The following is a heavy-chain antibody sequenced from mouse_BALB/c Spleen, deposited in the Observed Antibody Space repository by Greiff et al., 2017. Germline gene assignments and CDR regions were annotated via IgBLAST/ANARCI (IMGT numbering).Heavy chain of an antibody. D-gene: IGHD2-14*01. J-gene: IGHJ3*01. CDR1: GFTFSSYC. CDR3: AGVRGFAY. CDR2: IRLKSDNYAT. Sequence: EVQLVESGGGLVQPGGSMKLSCVASGFTFSSYCMSWVRQSPEKGLEWVAEIRLKSDNYATHYAESVKGKFTISRDDSKSRLYLQMNSLRAEDTGIYYCAGVRGFAYWGQGTLVTVSA. V-gene: IGHV6-6*02.